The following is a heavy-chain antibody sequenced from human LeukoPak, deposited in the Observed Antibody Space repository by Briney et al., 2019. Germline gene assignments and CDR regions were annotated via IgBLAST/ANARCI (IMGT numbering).Heavy chain of an antibody. CDR2: VYYSGST. J-gene: IGHJ4*02. Sequence: SETLSLTCTVSGGSISSGRYYCGWIRQPPGKGLEWIGSVYYSGSTSYNPSVGTRITVSIDTSKNQFSLKLRSVTAADTAVYYCARLNEGRDYGDNRRDYWGQGTLVTVSS. D-gene: IGHD4-17*01. CDR1: GGSISSGRYY. CDR3: ARLNEGRDYGDNRRDY. V-gene: IGHV4-39*01.